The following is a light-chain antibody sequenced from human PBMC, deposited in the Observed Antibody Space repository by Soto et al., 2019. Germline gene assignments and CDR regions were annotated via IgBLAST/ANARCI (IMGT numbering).Light chain of an antibody. CDR1: SSNIGSNP. Sequence: QSVMTQPPSPSGTPGQRVTISCSGSSSNIGSNPVNWYQQLPTTAPKLLIYTTNQRPSGVPDRFSGSKSGTSASLAISGLQSEDEADHYCAAWDDSLNGPVFGTGTKVTVL. J-gene: IGLJ1*01. CDR3: AAWDDSLNGPV. V-gene: IGLV1-44*01. CDR2: TTN.